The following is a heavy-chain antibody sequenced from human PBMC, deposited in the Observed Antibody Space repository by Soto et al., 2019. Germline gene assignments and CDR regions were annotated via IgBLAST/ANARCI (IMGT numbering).Heavy chain of an antibody. Sequence: PGGSLRLSCAASGFTFSSYGMHWVRQAPGKGLEWVAVIWYDGSNKYYADSVKGRFTISRDNSKNTLYLQMNSLRAEDTAVYYCARDLTYSSSWYRFDYYYGMDVWGQGTTVTVSS. CDR2: IWYDGSNK. D-gene: IGHD6-13*01. CDR3: ARDLTYSSSWYRFDYYYGMDV. V-gene: IGHV3-33*01. J-gene: IGHJ6*02. CDR1: GFTFSSYG.